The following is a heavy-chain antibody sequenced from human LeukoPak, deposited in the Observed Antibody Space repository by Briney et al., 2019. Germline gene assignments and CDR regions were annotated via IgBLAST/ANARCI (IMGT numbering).Heavy chain of an antibody. CDR3: ARGTQGLWFGELFHFDY. D-gene: IGHD3-10*01. CDR1: GFTFSRHS. J-gene: IGHJ4*02. CDR2: ISSSSSYI. V-gene: IGHV3-21*01. Sequence: GGSLRLSCAASGFTFSRHSINWVRQAPGKGLEWVSSISSSSSYIYYADSVKGRFTISRDNAKNSLYLQMNSLRAEDTAVYYCARGTQGLWFGELFHFDYWGQGALVTVSS.